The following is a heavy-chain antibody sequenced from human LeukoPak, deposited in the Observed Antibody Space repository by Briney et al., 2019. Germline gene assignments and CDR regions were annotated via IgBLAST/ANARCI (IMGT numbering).Heavy chain of an antibody. J-gene: IGHJ4*02. Sequence: GGSLRLSCAASGFTFSSCAMSWVRQAPGKGLEWVSAISGSGGSTYYADSVKGRFTISRDNSKSTLYLQMNSLRAEDTAVYYCAKDPTDFDSSGQTYFDYWGQGTLVTVSS. CDR1: GFTFSSCA. CDR2: ISGSGGST. V-gene: IGHV3-23*01. D-gene: IGHD3-22*01. CDR3: AKDPTDFDSSGQTYFDY.